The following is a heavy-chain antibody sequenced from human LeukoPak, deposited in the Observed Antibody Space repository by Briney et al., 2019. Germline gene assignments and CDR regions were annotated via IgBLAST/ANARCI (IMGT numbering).Heavy chain of an antibody. Sequence: SETLSLTCTVSGGSISSSDYYWGWIRQPPGKGLEWIGYIYYSGSTNYNPSLKSRVTISVDTSKNQFSLKLSSVTAADTAVYYCARHAPYRAPYFDYWGQGTLVTVSS. D-gene: IGHD5-12*01. J-gene: IGHJ4*02. CDR1: GGSISSSDYY. CDR3: ARHAPYRAPYFDY. V-gene: IGHV4-61*05. CDR2: IYYSGST.